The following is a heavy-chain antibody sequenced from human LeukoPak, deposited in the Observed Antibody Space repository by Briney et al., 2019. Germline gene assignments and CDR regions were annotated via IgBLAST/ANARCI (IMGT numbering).Heavy chain of an antibody. J-gene: IGHJ4*02. Sequence: GTSLRLSCAASGFTISTYGMSWVRQAPGKGLEWVSSISGGTTYYADSVKGRFTISRDNSKNTVSLQMNSLRAEDTAVYYCAKSVYHSGNYWGQGTLVTVSS. D-gene: IGHD3-10*01. CDR1: GFTISTYG. CDR2: ISGGTT. V-gene: IGHV3-23*01. CDR3: AKSVYHSGNY.